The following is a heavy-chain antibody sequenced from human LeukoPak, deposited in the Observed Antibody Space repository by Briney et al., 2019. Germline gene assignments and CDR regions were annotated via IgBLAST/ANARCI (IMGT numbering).Heavy chain of an antibody. CDR2: ISSNGGST. CDR3: ARAPGYSYGYFDY. CDR1: GFAFSSYA. V-gene: IGHV3-64*01. D-gene: IGHD5-18*01. J-gene: IGHJ4*02. Sequence: GGSLRLSCAASGFAFSSYAMHWVRQAPGKGLEYVSAISSNGGSTYYANSVKGRFTISRDNSKNTLYLQMGSLRAEDMAVYYCARAPGYSYGYFDYWGQGTLVTVSS.